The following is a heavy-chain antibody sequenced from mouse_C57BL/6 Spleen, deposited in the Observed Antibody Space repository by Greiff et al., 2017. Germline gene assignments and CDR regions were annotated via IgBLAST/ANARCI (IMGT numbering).Heavy chain of an antibody. CDR3: AKVSTEYFDY. J-gene: IGHJ2*01. Sequence: VPLQQSGAELVRPGTSVKVSFKASGYAFTNYLIEWVKQRPGQGLEWIGVINPGNGGTNYNEKFKGKATLTVDKSSSTAYMHLSSLTSEDSAVYFCAKVSTEYFDYWGQGTTLTVSS. V-gene: IGHV1-54*01. CDR2: INPGNGGT. D-gene: IGHD1-1*01. CDR1: GYAFTNYL.